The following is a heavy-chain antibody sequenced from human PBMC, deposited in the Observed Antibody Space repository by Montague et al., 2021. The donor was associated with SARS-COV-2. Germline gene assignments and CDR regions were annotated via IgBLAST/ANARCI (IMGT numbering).Heavy chain of an antibody. D-gene: IGHD3-16*01. CDR2: FSYSRHY. CDR3: AKGGEAFAWGTFDV. CDR1: RDSITSYNYC. Sequence: SETLSLTCTVSRDSITSYNYCWTWLRQPPGKELEGNGCFSYSRHYTSTPSLQSRVTISVDTSKKQFSLTVNSVTAADTAVYYCAKGGEAFAWGTFDVWGHGTMVTVSS. J-gene: IGHJ3*01. V-gene: IGHV4-39*07.